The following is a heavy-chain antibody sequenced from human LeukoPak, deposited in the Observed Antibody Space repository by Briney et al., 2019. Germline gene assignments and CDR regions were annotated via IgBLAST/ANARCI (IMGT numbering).Heavy chain of an antibody. D-gene: IGHD3-22*01. CDR1: GGSISGYY. V-gene: IGHV4-4*07. J-gene: IGHJ3*02. CDR3: ARDMGYDSSGYYSYDAFDI. CDR2: IYTSGST. Sequence: SETLSLTRTVSGGSISGYYWSWIRQPAGKGLEWIGRIYTSGSTNYNPSLKSRVTMSVDTSKNQFSLKLSSVTAADTAVYYCARDMGYDSSGYYSYDAFDIWGQGTMVTVSS.